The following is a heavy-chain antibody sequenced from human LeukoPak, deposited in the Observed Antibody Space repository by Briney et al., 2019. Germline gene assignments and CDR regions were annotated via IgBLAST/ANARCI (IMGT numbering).Heavy chain of an antibody. Sequence: GGSLRLSCAASGFTFSNAWMTWVRQAPGKGLEWVGHIQSKPDGGTTQYAAPVKGRFTISRDDSKNTVYLEMNSLKTEDTAVYFCVGSFLGYRGQGTLVTVSS. CDR1: GFTFSNAW. D-gene: IGHD3-10*01. CDR2: IQSKPDGGTT. CDR3: VGSFLGY. V-gene: IGHV3-15*01. J-gene: IGHJ4*02.